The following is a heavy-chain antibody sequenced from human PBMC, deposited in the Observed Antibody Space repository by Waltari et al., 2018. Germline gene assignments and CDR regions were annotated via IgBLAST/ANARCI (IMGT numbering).Heavy chain of an antibody. CDR3: ARSYGSGSHNWFDP. V-gene: IGHV3-53*01. Sequence: EVQLVESGGGLIQPGGSLRLSCAASGFTVSSNYMSWVSQAPGKGLEWVSVIYSGGSTYYADSVKGRFTISRDNSKNTLYLQMNSLRAEDTAVYYCARSYGSGSHNWFDPWGQGTRVTVSS. D-gene: IGHD3-10*01. CDR1: GFTVSSNY. CDR2: IYSGGST. J-gene: IGHJ5*02.